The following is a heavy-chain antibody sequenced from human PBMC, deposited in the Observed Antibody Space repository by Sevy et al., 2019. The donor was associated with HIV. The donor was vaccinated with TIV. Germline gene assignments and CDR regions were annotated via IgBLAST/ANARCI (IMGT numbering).Heavy chain of an antibody. V-gene: IGHV3-66*01. Sequence: GGSLRLSCAASGFTVSSNYMTWVRRVPGKGLEGVSVIYSDGTTYHADSVKDRFTISRDNSKNTLYLQMNSLRAEDTAVYYCARGKSGYGYALNYWGQGTLVTVSS. J-gene: IGHJ4*02. CDR2: IYSDGTT. D-gene: IGHD5-18*01. CDR1: GFTVSSNY. CDR3: ARGKSGYGYALNY.